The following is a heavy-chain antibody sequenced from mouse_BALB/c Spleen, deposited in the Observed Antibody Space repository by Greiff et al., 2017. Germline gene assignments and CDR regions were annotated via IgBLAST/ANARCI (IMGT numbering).Heavy chain of an antibody. D-gene: IGHD1-1*01. V-gene: IGHV2-9*02. CDR2: IWAGGST. J-gene: IGHJ3*01. CDR3: AEIDYGSFAY. CDR1: GFSLTSYG. Sequence: QVQLQQSGPGLVAPSQSLSITCTVSGFSLTSYGVHWVRQPPGKGLEWLGVIWAGGSTNYNSALMSRLSISKDNSKSQVFLKMNSLQTDDSAMYYCAEIDYGSFAYWGQGTLVTVSA.